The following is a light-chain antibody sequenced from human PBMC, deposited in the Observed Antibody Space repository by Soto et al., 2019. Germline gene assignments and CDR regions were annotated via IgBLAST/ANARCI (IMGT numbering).Light chain of an antibody. V-gene: IGKV1-5*03. Sequence: DIQMTQSPSTLSASVGDRVTITCRASQSISSWLAWYQQKPGKAPKLLIYKASSLESGVPSSFSVSGSGTEFTLTISSLQPDDFATYYCQQYNSYSAWTFGQGTKVEIK. CDR3: QQYNSYSAWT. CDR2: KAS. J-gene: IGKJ1*01. CDR1: QSISSW.